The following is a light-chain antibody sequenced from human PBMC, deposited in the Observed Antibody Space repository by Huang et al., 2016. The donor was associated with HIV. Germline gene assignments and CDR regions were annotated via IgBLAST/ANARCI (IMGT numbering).Light chain of an antibody. J-gene: IGKJ2*01. CDR3: QQSYNTPDT. CDR2: GAS. CDR1: QSISRN. Sequence: DIQMTQSPSSLSASVGDRVTISCRASQSISRNLNWYQQKPGKAPRLLIYGASTLYSGVPSRFSGSGSGTDFSLTISSLQPEDFATYYCQQSYNTPDTFGQGTKLEIK. V-gene: IGKV1-39*01.